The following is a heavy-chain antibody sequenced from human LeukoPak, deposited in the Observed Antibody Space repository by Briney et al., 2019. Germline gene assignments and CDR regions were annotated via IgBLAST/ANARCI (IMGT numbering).Heavy chain of an antibody. J-gene: IGHJ4*02. V-gene: IGHV4-59*01. Sequence: PSETLSLTCTVSGGSISSYFWSWIRQPPGKGLEYIGYIYYGGSTNYNPSLKSRVTISIDTSKNQFSLKLNSVTAADTAVYYCARGGDLSGTIIDYWGQGTLVTVSS. CDR2: IYYGGST. CDR3: ARGGDLSGTIIDY. D-gene: IGHD3-9*01. CDR1: GGSISSYF.